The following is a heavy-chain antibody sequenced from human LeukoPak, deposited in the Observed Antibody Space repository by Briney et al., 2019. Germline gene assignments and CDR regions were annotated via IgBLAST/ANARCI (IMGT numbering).Heavy chain of an antibody. D-gene: IGHD3-3*01. CDR1: GYSFTSYW. J-gene: IGHJ6*03. V-gene: IGHV5-51*01. CDR2: IYPGDSDT. CDR3: ARHVGYDFWSGYSNTYYYYMDV. Sequence: ESLKISCKGSGYSFTSYWIGWVRQMPGKGLEWMGIIYPGDSDTRYSPSFQGQVTISADKSISTAYLQWSSLKASDTATYYCARHVGYDFWSGYSNTYYYYMDVWGKGTTVTVSS.